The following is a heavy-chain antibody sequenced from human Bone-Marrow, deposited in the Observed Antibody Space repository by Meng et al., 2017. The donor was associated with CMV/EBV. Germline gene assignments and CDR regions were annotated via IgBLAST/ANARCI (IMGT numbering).Heavy chain of an antibody. J-gene: IGHJ4*02. CDR1: TFSSYA. D-gene: IGHD5-18*01. CDR3: AKDPHMRYSYGLSLYVDY. CDR2: ISGSGGST. V-gene: IGHV3-23*01. Sequence: TFSSYAMSWVSQAPGKGLEWVSAISGSGGSTYYAESVKGRFTISRDNSKNTLYLQMNSLRAEDTAVYYCAKDPHMRYSYGLSLYVDYWGQGTLVTVSS.